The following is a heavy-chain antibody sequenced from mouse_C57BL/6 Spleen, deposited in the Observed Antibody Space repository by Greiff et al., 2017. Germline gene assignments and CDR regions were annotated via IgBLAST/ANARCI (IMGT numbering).Heavy chain of an antibody. J-gene: IGHJ2*01. D-gene: IGHD1-1*01. CDR3: ARETTVVDGNY. Sequence: QVQLQQSGAELVRPGTSVKVSCKASGYAFTNYLIEWVKQRPGQGLEWIGVINPGSGGTNYNEKFKGKATLTADKSSSTAYMQLSSLTSEDSAVYFCARETTVVDGNYWGQGTTLTVSS. CDR2: INPGSGGT. CDR1: GYAFTNYL. V-gene: IGHV1-54*01.